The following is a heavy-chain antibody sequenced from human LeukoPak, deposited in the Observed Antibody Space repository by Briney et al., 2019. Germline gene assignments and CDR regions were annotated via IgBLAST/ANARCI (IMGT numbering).Heavy chain of an antibody. Sequence: SETLSLTCTGSSASISTYHWTWIRQPPRKGLEWIGYINYSGSTNYNPSLNSRVTISIDTSKNQFSLKLTSVTAADTAVYYCARGRLWTWDYWGQGALVPVSS. CDR1: SASISTYH. V-gene: IGHV4-59*08. CDR3: ARGRLWTWDY. D-gene: IGHD3/OR15-3a*01. J-gene: IGHJ4*02. CDR2: INYSGST.